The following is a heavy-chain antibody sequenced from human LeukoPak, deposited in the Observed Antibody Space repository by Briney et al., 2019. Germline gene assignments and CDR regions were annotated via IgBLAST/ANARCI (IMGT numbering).Heavy chain of an antibody. CDR2: IYYSGST. J-gene: IGHJ4*02. V-gene: IGHV4-59*08. D-gene: IGHD3-22*01. Sequence: SETLSLTCAVYGGSFSGYYWSWIRQPPGKGLEWIGYIYYSGSTNYNPSLKSRVTISVDTSKNQFSLKLRSVTAADTAVYYCARRGYYYDSSGYYWNLFDYWGQGTLVTVSS. CDR1: GGSFSGYY. CDR3: ARRGYYYDSSGYYWNLFDY.